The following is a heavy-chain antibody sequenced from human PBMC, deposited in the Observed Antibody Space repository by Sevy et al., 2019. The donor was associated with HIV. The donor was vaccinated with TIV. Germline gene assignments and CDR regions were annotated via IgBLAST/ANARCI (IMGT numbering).Heavy chain of an antibody. CDR1: GFTFSSYG. J-gene: IGHJ4*02. V-gene: IGHV3-33*01. D-gene: IGHD5-18*01. CDR3: ARTSPDTAMVYFDY. Sequence: GGSLRLSCAASGFTFSSYGMHWVRQAPGKGLEWVAVIWYDGSNKYYADSVKGRFTISRDNSKNTLYLQMNSLRAEDTAVYYCARTSPDTAMVYFDYWGQGTLVTVSS. CDR2: IWYDGSNK.